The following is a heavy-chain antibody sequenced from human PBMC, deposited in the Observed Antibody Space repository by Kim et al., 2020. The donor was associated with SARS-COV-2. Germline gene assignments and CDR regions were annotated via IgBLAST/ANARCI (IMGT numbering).Heavy chain of an antibody. V-gene: IGHV5-51*01. Sequence: GESLKISCKGSGYSFTSYWIGWVRQMPGKGLEWMGIIYPGDSDTRYSPSFQGQVTISADKSISTAYLQWSSLKASDTAMYYCARIPYDSSGYYLPWFDPWGQGTLVTVSS. CDR1: GYSFTSYW. D-gene: IGHD3-22*01. CDR3: ARIPYDSSGYYLPWFDP. J-gene: IGHJ5*02. CDR2: IYPGDSDT.